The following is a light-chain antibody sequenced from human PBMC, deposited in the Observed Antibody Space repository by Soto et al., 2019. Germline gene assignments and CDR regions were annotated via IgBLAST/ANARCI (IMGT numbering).Light chain of an antibody. CDR3: SSYTSISTLV. V-gene: IGLV2-14*01. CDR2: DVT. Sequence: QSALTQPASVSGSPGQSITISCTGTSSDVGGYNYVSWYQQHPGKAPKIMIYDVTNRPSGVPNRFSGSKSGNTASLTISGLQAEDEADYYCSSYTSISTLVFGTGTKLTVL. J-gene: IGLJ1*01. CDR1: SSDVGGYNY.